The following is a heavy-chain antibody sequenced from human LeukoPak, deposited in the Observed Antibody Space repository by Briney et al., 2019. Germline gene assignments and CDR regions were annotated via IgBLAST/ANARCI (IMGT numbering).Heavy chain of an antibody. CDR1: GFSFTGVW. CDR3: TKERYWRDGYNTGYYYGMDV. J-gene: IGHJ6*02. V-gene: IGHV3-15*07. CDR2: IKSKTEGEAT. D-gene: IGHD5-24*01. Sequence: PGGSLRLSCVASGFSFTGVWMNWVRQAPGKGLEWVGRIKSKTEGEATDYAAPVKGRFSISRDDSKNTLYLQINSLKTEDTAVYYCTKERYWRDGYNTGYYYGMDVWGQGTTVTVS.